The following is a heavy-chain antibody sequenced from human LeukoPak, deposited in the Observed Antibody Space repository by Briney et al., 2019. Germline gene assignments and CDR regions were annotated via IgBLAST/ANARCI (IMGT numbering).Heavy chain of an antibody. CDR1: GFXFNKYG. V-gene: IGHV3-30*18. Sequence: GRSLRLSCTASGFXFNKYGIHWVRQAPGKGLEWVAVRSDDGSAQHYADSVRGRFTISRDNSKNTLSLQMNSLRPEDAAMYFCAKDRDPYSSGTWDSWGQGTLVIVSS. CDR2: RSDDGSAQ. J-gene: IGHJ1*01. CDR3: AKDRDPYSSGTWDS. D-gene: IGHD3-22*01.